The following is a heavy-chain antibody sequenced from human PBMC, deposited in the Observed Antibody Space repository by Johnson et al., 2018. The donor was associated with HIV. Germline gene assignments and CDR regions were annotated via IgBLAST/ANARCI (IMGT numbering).Heavy chain of an antibody. D-gene: IGHD6-19*01. CDR3: ARRRLAGDDAFDM. J-gene: IGHJ3*02. V-gene: IGHV3-13*01. CDR2: IGTLSDT. CDR1: GFNFRTYD. Sequence: VQLVESGGGFVQPGGSLRLSCVASGFNFRTYDMHWVRQAPGKGLEWVSAIGTLSDTFYPDSVNGRFTISRDNAKNSLYLQMNSLRGEDTAVYYCARRRLAGDDAFDMWGQGTMVSVSS.